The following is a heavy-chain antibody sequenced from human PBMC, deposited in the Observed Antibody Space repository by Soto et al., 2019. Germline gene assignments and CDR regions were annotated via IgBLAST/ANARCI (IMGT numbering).Heavy chain of an antibody. CDR1: GFTFSSYS. CDR3: ARDGIVVVPAAMVLRGYYYYMDV. Sequence: GGSLRLSCAASGFTFSSYSMNWVRQAPGKGLEWVSSISSSSSYIYYADSVKGRFTISRDNAKNSLYLQMNSLRAEDTAVYYCARDGIVVVPAAMVLRGYYYYMDVWGKGTTVTVSS. D-gene: IGHD2-2*01. J-gene: IGHJ6*03. V-gene: IGHV3-21*01. CDR2: ISSSSSYI.